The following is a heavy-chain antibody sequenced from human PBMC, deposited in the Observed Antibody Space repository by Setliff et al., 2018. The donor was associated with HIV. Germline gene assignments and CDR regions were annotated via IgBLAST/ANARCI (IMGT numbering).Heavy chain of an antibody. Sequence: SETLSLTCTVSGGSISSNSYYWSWIRQPAGKGLEWIGEMNHRGVIKYLSSLKSRVTMAVDTSKKQFSLKLSSVTAADTAVYYCARVGWDYYDSSGVGEFDYWGQGTLVTVSS. V-gene: IGHV4-61*09. CDR3: ARVGWDYYDSSGVGEFDY. CDR1: GGSISSNSYY. D-gene: IGHD3-22*01. CDR2: MNHRGVI. J-gene: IGHJ4*02.